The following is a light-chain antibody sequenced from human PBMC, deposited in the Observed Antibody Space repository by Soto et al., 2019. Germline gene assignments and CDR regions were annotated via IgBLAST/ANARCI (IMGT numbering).Light chain of an antibody. J-gene: IGKJ4*01. Sequence: DIVMTQSPDSLAVSLGERATINCKSSQSVLYSSNNKNYLAWYQQKPGQPPKLLIYCASTRESGVHDRFSGSGSGTDFTLTISSLQAEDVAVYYCQQYYSTPLTFGGGTKVEIK. CDR3: QQYYSTPLT. CDR1: QSVLYSSNNKNY. V-gene: IGKV4-1*01. CDR2: CAS.